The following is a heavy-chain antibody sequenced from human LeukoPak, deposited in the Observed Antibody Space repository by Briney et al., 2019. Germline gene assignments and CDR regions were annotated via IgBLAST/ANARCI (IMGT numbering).Heavy chain of an antibody. CDR3: ARGLGTVTTLNYYVAD. CDR2: INPNSGGA. V-gene: IGHV1-2*02. Sequence: SVKVSCKASGYTFTDYYIHWVRQPRGQGLEWMGWINPNSGGAKYARKFQGRVTMTRDTSIGTAYMEVSRLRSDDTAVYYCARGLGTVTTLNYYVADWGQGTLVAVSS. D-gene: IGHD4-17*01. CDR1: GYTFTDYY. J-gene: IGHJ4*02.